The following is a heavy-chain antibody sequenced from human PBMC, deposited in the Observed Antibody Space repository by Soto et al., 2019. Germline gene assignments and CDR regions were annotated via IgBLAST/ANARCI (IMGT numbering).Heavy chain of an antibody. CDR1: GFTFSNY. D-gene: IGHD6-13*01. V-gene: IGHV3-53*01. CDR2: IYSGGST. CDR3: ARDTVAAAGYYYYYYGMDV. J-gene: IGHJ6*02. Sequence: PGGSLRLSCVASGFTFSNYMSWVRQAPGKGLEWVSVIYSGGSTYYADSVKVRFTISRYNSKNTLYLQMNSLRAEDTAVYYCARDTVAAAGYYYYYYGMDVWGQGTTVTVSS.